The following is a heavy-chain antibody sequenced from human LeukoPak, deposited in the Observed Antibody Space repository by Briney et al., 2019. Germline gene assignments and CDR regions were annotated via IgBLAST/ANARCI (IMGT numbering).Heavy chain of an antibody. Sequence: GGSLRLSCAASGFTFSSYWMRWVRQAPGKGLEWVANIKQDGSEKYYVDSVKGRFTISRDNAKNSLYLQMNSLRAEDTAVYYCARDNYDFWSGYYPDYWGQGTLVTVSS. CDR1: GFTFSSYW. CDR3: ARDNYDFWSGYYPDY. V-gene: IGHV3-7*01. D-gene: IGHD3-3*01. CDR2: IKQDGSEK. J-gene: IGHJ4*02.